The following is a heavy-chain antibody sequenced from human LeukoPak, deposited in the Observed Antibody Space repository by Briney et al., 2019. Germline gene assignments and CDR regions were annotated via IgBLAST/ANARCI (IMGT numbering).Heavy chain of an antibody. D-gene: IGHD1-26*01. CDR3: ARVKMGATVSDYYYYYMDV. CDR2: IISHGGST. V-gene: IGHV3-64*01. Sequence: GGSLRLSCAASGFSFSSHTMHWVRQAPGKGLEYVSAIISHGGSTHYTNSVRGRFTISRDNSKNTLYLQMGSLRAEDMAVYYCARVKMGATVSDYYYYYMDVWGKGTTVTVSS. J-gene: IGHJ6*03. CDR1: GFSFSSHT.